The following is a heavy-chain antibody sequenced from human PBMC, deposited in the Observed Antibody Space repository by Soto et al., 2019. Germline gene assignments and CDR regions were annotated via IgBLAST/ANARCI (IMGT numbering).Heavy chain of an antibody. D-gene: IGHD6-13*01. CDR3: ARVIAAAVNWFDP. V-gene: IGHV4-4*02. Sequence: QVQLQESGPGLVKPSGTLSLTCAVSGGSISSSNWWSWVRQPPGKGLEWIGEIYHSGSTNYNPSLXXRXPISVDKSKNQFSLKLSSVTAADTAVYYCARVIAAAVNWFDPWGQGTLVTVSS. CDR1: GGSISSSNW. J-gene: IGHJ5*02. CDR2: IYHSGST.